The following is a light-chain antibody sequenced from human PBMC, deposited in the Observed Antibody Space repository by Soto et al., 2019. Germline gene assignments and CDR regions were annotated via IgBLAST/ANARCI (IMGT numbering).Light chain of an antibody. J-gene: IGKJ4*01. CDR3: QQYYSTPLT. CDR1: QSVLYTSNNKNN. V-gene: IGKV4-1*01. CDR2: WAS. Sequence: EIVMTQSPDSLAVSLGERATINCKSSQSVLYTSNNKNNLAWYQQKPGQPPKLLIYWASTRESGVPDRFSGSGSGTDFPLTISSLQAEDAAVYYCQQYYSTPLTFGGGTKVDIK.